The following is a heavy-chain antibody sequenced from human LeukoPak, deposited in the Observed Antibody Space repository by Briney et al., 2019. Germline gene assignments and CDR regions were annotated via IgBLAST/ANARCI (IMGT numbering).Heavy chain of an antibody. CDR2: ISSSSSYI. J-gene: IGHJ5*02. D-gene: IGHD1-1*01. Sequence: PGGSLRLSCAASGFTFSSYSMNWVRQAPGKGLEWVSSISSSSSYIYYADSVKGRFTISRDNSKNTLYLQMNSLRAEDTAVYYCAKDLWLERRSSNWFDPWGQGTLVTVSS. V-gene: IGHV3-21*04. CDR1: GFTFSSYS. CDR3: AKDLWLERRSSNWFDP.